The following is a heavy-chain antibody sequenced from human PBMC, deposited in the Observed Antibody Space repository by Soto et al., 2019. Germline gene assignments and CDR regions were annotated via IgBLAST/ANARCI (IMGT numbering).Heavy chain of an antibody. V-gene: IGHV3-66*01. CDR3: ARDRAISDYRSSGALGL. D-gene: IGHD6-6*01. J-gene: IGHJ4*02. CDR1: GFTVSSHY. Sequence: VQLVESGGGLVQPGGSLRLSCAASGFTVSSHYMSWVRQAPGKGLEWVSVIYSGGSTYYAKSVTGRFIISRDNSKSTVYLQMNSRRAEDTAVSSGARDRAISDYRSSGALGLWGQGTRVSVSS. CDR2: IYSGGST.